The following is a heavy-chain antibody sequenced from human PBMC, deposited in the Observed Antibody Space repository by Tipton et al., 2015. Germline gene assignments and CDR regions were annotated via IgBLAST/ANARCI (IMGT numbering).Heavy chain of an antibody. J-gene: IGHJ4*02. D-gene: IGHD3-22*01. CDR1: GFTFSSYA. CDR3: ARDRHDSSGYYYYFDY. CDR2: IYSGGST. V-gene: IGHV3-53*01. Sequence: GSLRLSCAASGFTFSSYAMYWVRQAPGKGLEWVSIIYSGGSTYYPDSVKGRFTISRDNSKNTVYLQMNSLRAEDTAVYYCARDRHDSSGYYYYFDYWGQGTLATVSS.